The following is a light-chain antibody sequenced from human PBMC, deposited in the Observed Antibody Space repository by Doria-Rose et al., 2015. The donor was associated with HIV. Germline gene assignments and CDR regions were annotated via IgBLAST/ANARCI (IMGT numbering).Light chain of an antibody. J-gene: IGKJ1*01. CDR2: AAS. CDR3: QQYYSYPPT. Sequence: AIRMTQSPSSFSASTGDRVTITCRASQDISNYLAWYQQKPGKAPKLLTYAASTLQSGVPSRFSGSGSGTDFTLTISYLQSEDFATYYCQQYYSYPPTFGQGTKVEVK. CDR1: QDISNY. V-gene: IGKV1-8*01.